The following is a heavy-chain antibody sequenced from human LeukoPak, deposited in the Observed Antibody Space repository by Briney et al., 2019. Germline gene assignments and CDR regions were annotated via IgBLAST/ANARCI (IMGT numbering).Heavy chain of an antibody. V-gene: IGHV4-4*07. CDR3: ARYSSGWYAYYFDY. CDR2: IYTSGST. J-gene: IGHJ4*02. Sequence: MSSETLSLTCTVSGGSISSYYWSWIRQPAGKGLEWIGRIYTSGSTNYNPSLKSRVTISVDTSKNQFSLKLSSVTAADTAVYYCARYSSGWYAYYFDYWGQGTLATVSS. CDR1: GGSISSYY. D-gene: IGHD6-19*01.